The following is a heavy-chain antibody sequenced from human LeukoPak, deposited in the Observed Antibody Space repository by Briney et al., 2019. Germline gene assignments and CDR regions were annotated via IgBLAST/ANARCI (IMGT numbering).Heavy chain of an antibody. CDR2: ISYDGGIK. V-gene: IGHV3-30*18. CDR3: AKVPSDRLNKVPAAMQVVDY. D-gene: IGHD2-2*01. CDR1: GFTFINYG. J-gene: IGHJ4*02. Sequence: PGGSLRLSCAASGFTFINYGMHWVRQAPGRGLEWVAVISYDGGIKYYADSVKGRFTISRDNSKNTLYLQMNSLRAEDTAVYYCAKVPSDRLNKVPAAMQVVDYWGQGTLVTVSS.